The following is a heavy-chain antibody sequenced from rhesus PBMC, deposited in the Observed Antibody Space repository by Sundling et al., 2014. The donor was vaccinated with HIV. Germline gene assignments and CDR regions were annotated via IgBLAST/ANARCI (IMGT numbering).Heavy chain of an antibody. CDR1: GFSFSSYG. V-gene: IGHV3-103*01. CDR3: AKGRMGYGFDS. J-gene: IGHJ6*01. CDR2: INSGGDST. Sequence: EVQLVETGGGLVQPGGSLKVSCAASGFSFSSYGMSWVRQAPGKGLEWVSAINSGGDSTYYADSVKGRFTISRDNSKNTLSLQMNSLRTEDTAVYYCAKGRMGYGFDSWGQGVVVTVSS. D-gene: IGHD1-32*01.